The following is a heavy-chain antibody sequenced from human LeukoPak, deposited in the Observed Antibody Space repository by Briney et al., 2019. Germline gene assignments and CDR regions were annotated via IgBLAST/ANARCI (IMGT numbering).Heavy chain of an antibody. CDR2: IYYSGST. V-gene: IGHV4-59*01. J-gene: IGHJ3*02. Sequence: PSETLSLTCTVSGGSISSYYWSWIRRPPGKGLEWIGYIYYSGSTNYNPSLKSRVTISVDTSKNQFSLKLSSVTAADTAVYYCARLTSYDILTGYNDAFDIWGQGTMVTVSS. CDR1: GGSISSYY. CDR3: ARLTSYDILTGYNDAFDI. D-gene: IGHD3-9*01.